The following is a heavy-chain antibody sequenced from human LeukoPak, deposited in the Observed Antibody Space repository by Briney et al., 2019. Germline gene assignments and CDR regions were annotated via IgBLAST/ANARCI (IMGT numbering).Heavy chain of an antibody. J-gene: IGHJ6*02. CDR3: ARDYDILTGPHYYYYYGMDV. Sequence: GPSVKVSCKASGGTFSSYAISWVRQAPGQGLEWMGRIIPILGMANYAQKFQGRVTITADKSTSTAYMELSSLRSEDTSVYYCARDYDILTGPHYYYYYGMDVWGQGTTVTVSS. V-gene: IGHV1-69*04. D-gene: IGHD3-9*01. CDR1: GGTFSSYA. CDR2: IIPILGMA.